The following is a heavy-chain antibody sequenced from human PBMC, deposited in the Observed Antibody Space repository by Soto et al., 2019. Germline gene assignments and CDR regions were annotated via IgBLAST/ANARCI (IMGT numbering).Heavy chain of an antibody. CDR1: GGSISRYY. CDR3: ARDSIVVVPAVMGGYYYYYGMDV. J-gene: IGHJ6*02. Sequence: SETLSLTCTVSGGSISRYYWSWIRQPPWKGLEWIGDIYYSGSTNYNPSLTSRVTISVDTSKNQFSLKLSSVTAAYTAVYYCARDSIVVVPAVMGGYYYYYGMDVWGQGTTVTASS. D-gene: IGHD2-2*01. V-gene: IGHV4-59*01. CDR2: IYYSGST.